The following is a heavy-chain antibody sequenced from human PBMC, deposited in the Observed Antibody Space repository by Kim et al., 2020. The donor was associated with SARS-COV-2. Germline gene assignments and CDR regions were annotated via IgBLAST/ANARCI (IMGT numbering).Heavy chain of an antibody. CDR3: ARGATMMATIGY. J-gene: IGHJ4*02. V-gene: IGHV1-69*01. Sequence: NYAQKFQGRVTITANQYTSTAYMELSSLRSEETAVYYCARGATMMATIGYWGQGTLVTVSS. D-gene: IGHD5-12*01.